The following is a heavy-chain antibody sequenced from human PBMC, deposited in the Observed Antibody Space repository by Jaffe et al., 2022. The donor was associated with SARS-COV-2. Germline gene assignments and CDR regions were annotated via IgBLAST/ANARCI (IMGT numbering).Heavy chain of an antibody. CDR2: IYYSGDT. D-gene: IGHD6-13*01. J-gene: IGHJ4*02. V-gene: IGHV4-59*01. Sequence: QVQLQESGPGLVKPSETLSLICTVSGGSLSTSYWSWIRQPPGKELEWIGYIYYSGDTSYNPSLKSRVTISVDTSNNQFSLRLTSVTAADTAVYYCASGRQRNLVPYYWGQGTLVTVSS. CDR3: ASGRQRNLVPYY. CDR1: GGSLSTSY.